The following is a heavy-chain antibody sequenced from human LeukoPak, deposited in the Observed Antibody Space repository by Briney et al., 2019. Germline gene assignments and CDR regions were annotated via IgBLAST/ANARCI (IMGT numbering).Heavy chain of an antibody. CDR1: GGSVSRSPYY. J-gene: IGHJ4*02. Sequence: SETLSLTCTVSGGSVSRSPYYWGWIRQPPGKGLEWIGNIYYSGSTYYNPSLESRVTISVDTSKNQFSLKLSSVTAADTAVYYCATSGWYLLPGVYWGQGTLVTVSS. CDR2: IYYSGST. CDR3: ATSGWYLLPGVY. V-gene: IGHV4-39*01. D-gene: IGHD6-19*01.